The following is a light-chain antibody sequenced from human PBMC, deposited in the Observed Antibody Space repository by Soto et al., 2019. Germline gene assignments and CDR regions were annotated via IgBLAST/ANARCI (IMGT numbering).Light chain of an antibody. CDR2: AAS. V-gene: IGKV1-39*01. CDR1: QTISNY. CDR3: QQTYTYPNS. J-gene: IGKJ1*01. Sequence: DIQVTQSPSSLSGSVGDRVTITCRASQTISNYVSWYQQEPRKAPRLLIYAASSLQSGVPSRFSASGSGTDFTLTISGLQPEDFGTYFCQQTYTYPNSFGQGTKVDIK.